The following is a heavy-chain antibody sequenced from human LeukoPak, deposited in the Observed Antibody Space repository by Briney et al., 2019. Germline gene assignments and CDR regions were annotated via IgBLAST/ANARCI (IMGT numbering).Heavy chain of an antibody. J-gene: IGHJ6*03. CDR3: ARHARGSGSYSYYYYYMDV. V-gene: IGHV5-51*01. Sequence: GESLKISCQSSGYRFTSYWIAWVRQMPGKGLEWMGLIYPSDSDTRYSPSFQGQVTISADKSISTAYLQWSSLKASDTAMYYCARHARGSGSYSYYYYYMDVWRKGTTVTVSS. CDR2: IYPSDSDT. D-gene: IGHD3-10*01. CDR1: GYRFTSYW.